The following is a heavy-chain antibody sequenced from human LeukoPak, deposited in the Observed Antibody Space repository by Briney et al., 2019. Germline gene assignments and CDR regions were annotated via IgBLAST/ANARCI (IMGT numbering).Heavy chain of an antibody. Sequence: GGSLRLSCAASGFTFSSYSMNWVRQAPGKGLEWVSSISSSSSSYIYYADSVKGRFTISRDNAKNSLYLQMNSLRAEDTAVYYCARGKYQLLQRGRSQFDYWGQGPLVTVSS. CDR2: ISSSSSSYI. D-gene: IGHD2-2*01. V-gene: IGHV3-21*01. CDR3: ARGKYQLLQRGRSQFDY. CDR1: GFTFSSYS. J-gene: IGHJ4*02.